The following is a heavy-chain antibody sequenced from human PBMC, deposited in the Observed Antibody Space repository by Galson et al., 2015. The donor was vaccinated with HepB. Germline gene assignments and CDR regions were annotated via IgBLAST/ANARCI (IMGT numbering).Heavy chain of an antibody. CDR2: ISYDGTNK. D-gene: IGHD6-13*01. CDR1: GFAFTSYG. V-gene: IGHV3-30*18. Sequence: SLRLSCAASGFAFTSYGMHWVRQASGKGLEWVALISYDGTNKYSADSVKGRFTISRDDSKNTLYLQMNSLRAEDTAIYYCAKDPRGGSSQFFLDYWGQGTLVTVSS. CDR3: AKDPRGGSSQFFLDY. J-gene: IGHJ4*02.